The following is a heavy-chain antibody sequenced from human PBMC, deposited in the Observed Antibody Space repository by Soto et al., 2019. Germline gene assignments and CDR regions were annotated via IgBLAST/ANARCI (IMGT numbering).Heavy chain of an antibody. CDR2: IIPIFGTA. CDR3: ARERYFDWLKNWFDP. J-gene: IGHJ5*02. CDR1: GGSFISYA. D-gene: IGHD3-9*01. V-gene: IGHV1-69*06. Sequence: SVKVSCKASGGSFISYAIIWVRQAPGQGLEWMGGIIPIFGTANYAQKFQGRVTITADKSTSTAYMELSSLRSEDTAVYYCARERYFDWLKNWFDPWGQGTLVTVSS.